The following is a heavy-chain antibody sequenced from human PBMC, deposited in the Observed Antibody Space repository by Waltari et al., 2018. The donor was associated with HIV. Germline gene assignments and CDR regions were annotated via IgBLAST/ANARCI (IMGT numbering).Heavy chain of an antibody. V-gene: IGHV1-8*01. CDR2: MNPKSGNT. CDR1: GYTFSNYD. J-gene: IGHJ4*01. Sequence: QVQLVQSGTEVKRPGASVKVSCKASGYTFSNYDINWVRQAPGQGLEWMGWMNPKSGNTGFAQKLKGRVTLTRNTSISTAYMELRSLRSEDTAVYFGARSSGWSYFDYWGRGTLVTVPS. D-gene: IGHD2-15*01. CDR3: ARSSGWSYFDY.